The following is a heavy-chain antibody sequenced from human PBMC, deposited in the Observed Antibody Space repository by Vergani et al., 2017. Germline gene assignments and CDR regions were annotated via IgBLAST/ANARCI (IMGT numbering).Heavy chain of an antibody. D-gene: IGHD2-21*01. Sequence: EVQLVESGGGLVQPGGSLRLSCAASGFTFSSYSMNWVRQAPGKGLEWVSYISSSSSYIYYADSVKGRFTISRDNSKNTLYLQMNSLRAEDTAVYYCAKVEGMGVAYFDYWGQGTLVTVSS. CDR1: GFTFSSYS. CDR3: AKVEGMGVAYFDY. V-gene: IGHV3-48*01. J-gene: IGHJ4*02. CDR2: ISSSSSYI.